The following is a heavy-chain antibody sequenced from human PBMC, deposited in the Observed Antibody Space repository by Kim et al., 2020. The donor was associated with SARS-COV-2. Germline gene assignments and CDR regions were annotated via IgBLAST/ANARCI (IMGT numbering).Heavy chain of an antibody. D-gene: IGHD3-10*01. CDR2: ISYDGSNK. CDR1: GFTFSSYG. CDR3: ARETMVRGVDYYYGMDV. J-gene: IGHJ6*02. V-gene: IGHV3-33*05. Sequence: GGSLRLSCAASGFTFSSYGMHWVRQAPGKGLEWVAVISYDGSNKYYADSVKGRFTISRDNSKNTLYLQMNSLRAEDTAVYYCARETMVRGVDYYYGMDVWGQGTTVTVSS.